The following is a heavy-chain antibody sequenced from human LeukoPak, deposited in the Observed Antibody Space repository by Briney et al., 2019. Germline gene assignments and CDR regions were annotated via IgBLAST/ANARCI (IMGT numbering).Heavy chain of an antibody. J-gene: IGHJ4*02. V-gene: IGHV3-20*04. D-gene: IGHD1-26*01. CDR2: INWNGGST. CDR1: GFKFDDYG. CDR3: ARDAGSYNSDY. Sequence: GGSLRLSCAASGFKFDDYGMSWVRQAPGKGLEWVSGINWNGGSTGYADSVKGRFTIFRDNAKNSLYLQMNSLSAEDTAVYYRARDAGSYNSDYWGQGTLVIVSS.